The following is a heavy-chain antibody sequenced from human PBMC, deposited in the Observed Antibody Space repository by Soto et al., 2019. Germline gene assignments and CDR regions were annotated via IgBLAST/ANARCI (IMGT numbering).Heavy chain of an antibody. V-gene: IGHV3-11*01. D-gene: IGHD2-8*01. CDR1: GFTFSDYY. CDR2: ISSSGTAI. CDR3: ARDVWRSRGNYYYGMDV. Sequence: QVQLVESGGGLVKPGGSLRLSCAASGFTFSDYYMSWIRQAPGKGLEWVSYISSSGTAIYYVDSVKGRFTISRDNAKNSLYLQMNSLRADDTAVYYCARDVWRSRGNYYYGMDVWGQGTTVTVSS. J-gene: IGHJ6*02.